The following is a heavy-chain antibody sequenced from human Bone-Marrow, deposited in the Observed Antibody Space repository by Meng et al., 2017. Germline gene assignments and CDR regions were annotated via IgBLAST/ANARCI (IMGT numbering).Heavy chain of an antibody. J-gene: IGHJ3*01. V-gene: IGHV3-73*01. Sequence: GESLKISCVVSGVSFSGSHIHWVRQTSEKGLEWIGRIETKYSSYATSYAASVRGRFTISRDDSIKTAYLQRNSLKTEDTALYYCTIYTSGHVWGQGTMVTVSS. CDR2: IETKYSSYAT. CDR3: TIYTSGHV. D-gene: IGHD6-19*01. CDR1: GVSFSGSH.